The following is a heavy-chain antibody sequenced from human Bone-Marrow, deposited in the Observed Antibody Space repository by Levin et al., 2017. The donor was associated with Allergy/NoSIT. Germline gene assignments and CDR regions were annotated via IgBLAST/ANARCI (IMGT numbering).Heavy chain of an antibody. CDR1: GFSVSNNF. V-gene: IGHV3-66*01. CDR2: IYSGGST. CDR3: ARDGQGHSSSPY. Sequence: LGESLKISCAASGFSVSNNFLNWVRQVPGKGLEWVSLIYSGGSTHYADSVKGRFTISRDNSRNTLYLQMNSLRVEDTAVYYCARDGQGHSSSPYWGQGTLVTVSS. J-gene: IGHJ4*02. D-gene: IGHD6-6*01.